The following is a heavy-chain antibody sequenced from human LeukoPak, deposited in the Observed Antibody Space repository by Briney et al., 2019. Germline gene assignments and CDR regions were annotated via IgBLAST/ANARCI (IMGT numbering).Heavy chain of an antibody. V-gene: IGHV4-59*01. CDR2: IYYSGST. Sequence: SETLSLTCTVSGGSISSYYWSWIRQPPGKGLEWIGYIYYSGSTNYNPSLKSRVTISVDTSKNQFSLKLSSVTAADTAVYYCARDLHRAFDIWGQGTMVTVSS. CDR3: ARDLHRAFDI. CDR1: GGSISSYY. J-gene: IGHJ3*02.